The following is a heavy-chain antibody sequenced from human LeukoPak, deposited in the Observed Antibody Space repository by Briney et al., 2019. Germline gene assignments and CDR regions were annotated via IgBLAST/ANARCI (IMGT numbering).Heavy chain of an antibody. CDR3: ARWRSSGTYYFDY. J-gene: IGHJ4*02. CDR2: IYYSGST. V-gene: IGHV4-59*08. Sequence: SETLSLTCTVSGGSISSYYWSWIRQPPGKGLEWIGYIYYSGSTNYNPSLKSRVTISVDTSKNQFSLKLSSVTAADTAVYYCARWRSSGTYYFDYWGQGTLVTVSP. D-gene: IGHD3-22*01. CDR1: GGSISSYY.